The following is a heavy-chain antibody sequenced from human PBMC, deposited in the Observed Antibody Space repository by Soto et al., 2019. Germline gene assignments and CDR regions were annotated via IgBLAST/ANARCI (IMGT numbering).Heavy chain of an antibody. J-gene: IGHJ4*02. Sequence: SQTLSLTCAISGDSVSSNSAAWNWIRQSPSRGLEWLGRTYYRSKWYNDYAVSVKSRITINPDTSKNQFSLQLNSVTPEDTAVYFCARDEPGIAAAGTHYFDYWGQGTLVTVSS. D-gene: IGHD6-13*01. CDR2: TYYRSKWYN. CDR1: GDSVSSNSAA. CDR3: ARDEPGIAAAGTHYFDY. V-gene: IGHV6-1*01.